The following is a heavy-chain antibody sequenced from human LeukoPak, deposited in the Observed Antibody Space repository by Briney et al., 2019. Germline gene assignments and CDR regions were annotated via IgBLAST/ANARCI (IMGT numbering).Heavy chain of an antibody. CDR2: ISYDGSNK. J-gene: IGHJ4*02. CDR3: AKSHYDSSGYYQDFDY. Sequence: HPGRSLRLSCAASGFTFSSYGMHWVRQAPGKGLEWVAVISYDGSNKYYADSVKGRFTISRDNSKNTLYLQMNSLRAEDTAVYYCAKSHYDSSGYYQDFDYWGQGTLVTVSS. D-gene: IGHD3-22*01. CDR1: GFTFSSYG. V-gene: IGHV3-30*18.